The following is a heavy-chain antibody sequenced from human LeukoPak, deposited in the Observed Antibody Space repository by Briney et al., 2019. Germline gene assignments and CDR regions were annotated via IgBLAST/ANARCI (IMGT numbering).Heavy chain of an antibody. V-gene: IGHV3-13*01. CDR3: ARGFYGDSSYYYYYMDV. D-gene: IGHD3-22*01. Sequence: PGGSLRLSCAASGFTFSSYDMHWVRQATGKGLEWVSAIGTAGDTYYPGSVKGRFTISRENAKNSLYLQMNSLRAGDTAVYYCARGFYGDSSYYYYYMDVWGKGTTVTVS. CDR1: GFTFSSYD. CDR2: IGTAGDT. J-gene: IGHJ6*03.